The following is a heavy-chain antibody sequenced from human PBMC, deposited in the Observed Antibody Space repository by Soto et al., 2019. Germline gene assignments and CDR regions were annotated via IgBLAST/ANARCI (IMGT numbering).Heavy chain of an antibody. CDR3: ARDDTVGATHTPTFDF. J-gene: IGHJ4*02. V-gene: IGHV3-21*01. CDR1: GFTFSPYS. D-gene: IGHD1-26*01. CDR2: ISSSGNYI. Sequence: PGGSLRLSCAASGFTFSPYSMNWVRQAPGKGLEWVSSISSSGNYIYYADSVKGRFTISRDDAKNSLYLQMNSLRAEDTAVYYCARDDTVGATHTPTFDFWGQGTLVTVSS.